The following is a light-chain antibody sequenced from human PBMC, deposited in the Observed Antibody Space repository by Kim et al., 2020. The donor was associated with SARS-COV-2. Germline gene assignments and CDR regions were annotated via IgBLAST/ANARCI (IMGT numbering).Light chain of an antibody. V-gene: IGLV3-19*01. J-gene: IGLJ2*01. Sequence: SSELTQDPAVSVALGQTVRITCQGDSLRNYYASWYQQKPGQAPVIVIYGRNNRPSGIPDRFSGSTAGNTASLTITGAQAEDEADYYCNSQDSSTNHLVFGGGTQLTVL. CDR1: SLRNYY. CDR3: NSQDSSTNHLV. CDR2: GRN.